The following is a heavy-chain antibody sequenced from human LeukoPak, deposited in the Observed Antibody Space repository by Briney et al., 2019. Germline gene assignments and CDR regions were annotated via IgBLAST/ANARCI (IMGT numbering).Heavy chain of an antibody. J-gene: IGHJ4*02. Sequence: GGSLRLSCAASGFTFNTYAMHWVRQAPGKGLEWVAVISYDGSIKYYADSVKGRFTISRDNSKNTLYLQMNSLRAEDTAVYYCAKGGLGYSGYEAHFDYWGQGTLVTVSS. CDR1: GFTFNTYA. V-gene: IGHV3-30*04. D-gene: IGHD5-12*01. CDR3: AKGGLGYSGYEAHFDY. CDR2: ISYDGSIK.